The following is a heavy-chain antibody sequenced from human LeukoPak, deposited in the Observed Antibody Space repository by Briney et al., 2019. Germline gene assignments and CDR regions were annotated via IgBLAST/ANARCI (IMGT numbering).Heavy chain of an antibody. Sequence: GASLQISCKASGYIFTNHWIGWVRQLPGKGLEWMGIIYPGDSDTRYSPSFQGQVTISADKSISTDYLQWSSLKASDTAMYYCARTGRYSYGYEFDYWGQGTLVTVSS. V-gene: IGHV5-51*01. CDR2: IYPGDSDT. J-gene: IGHJ4*01. D-gene: IGHD5-18*01. CDR3: ARTGRYSYGYEFDY. CDR1: GYIFTNHW.